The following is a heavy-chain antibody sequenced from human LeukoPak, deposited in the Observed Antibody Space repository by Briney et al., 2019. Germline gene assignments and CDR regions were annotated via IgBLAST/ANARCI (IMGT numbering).Heavy chain of an antibody. J-gene: IGHJ5*02. Sequence: SETLSLTCTVSGGSISSYYWSWIRQPPGKGLEWIGYIYYSGSTNYNPSLKSRVTISVDTSKNQFSLKLSSVTAADTAVYYCARPQAGNWFDPWGQGTLVTVSS. CDR3: ARPQAGNWFDP. CDR2: IYYSGST. V-gene: IGHV4-59*01. CDR1: GGSISSYY.